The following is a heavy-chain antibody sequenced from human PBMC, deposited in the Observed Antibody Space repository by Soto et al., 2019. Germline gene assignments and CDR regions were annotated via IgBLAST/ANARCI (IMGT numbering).Heavy chain of an antibody. D-gene: IGHD3-3*01. Sequence: EVQLVESGGGLVQPGGSLKLSCAASGFTFSDSTLHWVRQVSGKGLEWIGRIRSKANNYATTNSASVTGRLTISRDDSKNTAYLQINSMKTEDTAVYYFTRPRLEGYWFDPWGQGTLVIVSS. V-gene: IGHV3-73*02. CDR3: TRPRLEGYWFDP. CDR2: IRSKANNYAT. J-gene: IGHJ5*02. CDR1: GFTFSDST.